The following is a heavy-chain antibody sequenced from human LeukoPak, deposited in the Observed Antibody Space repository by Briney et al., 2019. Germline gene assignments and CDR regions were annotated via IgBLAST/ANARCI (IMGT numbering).Heavy chain of an antibody. CDR2: IYSSGST. D-gene: IGHD3-10*01. J-gene: IGHJ4*02. CDR3: ARHVTYYYGSGSYYKKYFFDY. V-gene: IGHV4-59*08. CDR1: GGSIGNYY. Sequence: SETLSLTCTVSGGSIGNYYWSWIRQPPGKGLEWIGYIYSSGSTNYNPSLKSRVTISVDTSKDQFSLKLSSVTAADTAVYYCARHVTYYYGSGSYYKKYFFDYWGQGTLVTVSS.